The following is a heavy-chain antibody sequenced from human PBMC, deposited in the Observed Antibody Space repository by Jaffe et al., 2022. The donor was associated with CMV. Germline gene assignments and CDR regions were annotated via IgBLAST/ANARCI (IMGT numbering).Heavy chain of an antibody. J-gene: IGHJ4*02. D-gene: IGHD6-19*01. V-gene: IGHV3-23*01. CDR1: GFTFSNNA. CDR2: ISGSGGTT. CDR3: AKGGGWYPRFDY. Sequence: EAQLLDSGGGLVQPGGSLRLSCAASGFTFSNNAMSWVRQAPGKGLEWVSTISGSGGTTYYADSVKGRFTISRDNSKDTLFLQMNSLRAEDTAVYYCAKGGGWYPRFDYWGQGTLVTVSS.